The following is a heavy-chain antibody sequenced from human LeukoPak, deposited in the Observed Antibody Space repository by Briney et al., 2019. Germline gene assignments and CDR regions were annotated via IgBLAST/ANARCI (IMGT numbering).Heavy chain of an antibody. CDR3: ARDPAIYYGSDYYMDV. D-gene: IGHD3-10*01. J-gene: IGHJ6*03. Sequence: VASVKVSCKASGGTFSSYAISWVRQAPGQGLEWMGGIIPIFGTANYAQKFQGRVTITADKSTSTAYMELSSLRSDDTAVYYCARDPAIYYGSDYYMDVWGKGTTVTISS. CDR1: GGTFSSYA. V-gene: IGHV1-69*06. CDR2: IIPIFGTA.